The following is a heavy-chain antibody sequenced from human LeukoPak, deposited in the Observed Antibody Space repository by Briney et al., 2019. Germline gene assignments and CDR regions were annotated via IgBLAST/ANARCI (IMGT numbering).Heavy chain of an antibody. D-gene: IGHD6-13*01. CDR3: ARDLSSSWYVVRKGYYGMDV. CDR1: GFTFSSYS. J-gene: IGHJ6*02. V-gene: IGHV3-21*01. CDR2: ISRSSSYI. Sequence: PGGSLRLSCAASGFTFSSYSMNWVRQAPGKGLEGVSSISRSSSYIYYADSVKGLFTIYRNNAKNSLYLQMNSLRAEDTAVYYCARDLSSSWYVVRKGYYGMDVWGQGTMVTVSS.